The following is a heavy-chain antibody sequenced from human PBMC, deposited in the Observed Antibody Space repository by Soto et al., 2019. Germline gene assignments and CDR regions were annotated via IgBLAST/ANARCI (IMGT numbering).Heavy chain of an antibody. J-gene: IGHJ4*02. CDR1: GFTFSNAW. Sequence: EVQLVESGGGLVKPGGSLRLSCAPSGFTFSNAWMSWVPQAPGKGLEWVGGIKSKTDGGTTDYAAPVKGRFTISRDDSKNTLYLQMNSLKTEDTAVYYCTTDLKDYYDSSLYGKDYWGQGTLVTVSS. CDR3: TTDLKDYYDSSLYGKDY. CDR2: IKSKTDGGTT. D-gene: IGHD3-22*01. V-gene: IGHV3-15*01.